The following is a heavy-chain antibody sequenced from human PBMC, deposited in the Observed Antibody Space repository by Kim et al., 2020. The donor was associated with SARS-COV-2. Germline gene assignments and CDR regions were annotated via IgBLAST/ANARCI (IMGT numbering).Heavy chain of an antibody. CDR1: GFTFSSYG. V-gene: IGHV3-33*01. CDR2: IWYDGSNK. J-gene: IGHJ6*03. CDR3: ARRTYSSSFFYYYYMDV. D-gene: IGHD6-6*01. Sequence: GGSLRLSCAASGFTFSSYGMHWVRQAPGKGLEWVAVIWYDGSNKYYADSVKGRFTISRDNSKNTLYLQMNSLRAEDTAVYYCARRTYSSSFFYYYYMDVWGKGTTVTVSS.